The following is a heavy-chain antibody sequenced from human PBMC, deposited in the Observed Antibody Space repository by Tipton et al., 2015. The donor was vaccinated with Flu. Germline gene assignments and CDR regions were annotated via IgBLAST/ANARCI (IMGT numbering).Heavy chain of an antibody. CDR2: IHYSGSP. V-gene: IGHV4-38-2*02. J-gene: IGHJ4*02. D-gene: IGHD5-24*01. CDR3: AREVRRDGYNYCDY. Sequence: TLSLTCTVSGDSMRSDYFWGWIRQAPGKGLEWIGNIHYSGSPHYNPSLKSRVTISVDTSKNQFSLRLSSVTAADTAVYFCAREVRRDGYNYCDYWGQGTLVTVSS. CDR1: GDSMRSDYF.